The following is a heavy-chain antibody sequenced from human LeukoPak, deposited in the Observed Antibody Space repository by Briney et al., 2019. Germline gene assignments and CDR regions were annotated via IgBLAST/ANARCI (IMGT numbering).Heavy chain of an antibody. V-gene: IGHV4-34*01. CDR3: ARADLGYCSSTSCYAFDY. CDR2: INHSGST. J-gene: IGHJ4*02. CDR1: GGSFSGYY. Sequence: SETLSLTCAVYGGSFSGYYWSWIRQPPGEGLEWIGEINHSGSTNYNPSLKSRVTVSVDTSKNQFSLKLSSVTAADTAVYYCARADLGYCSSTSCYAFDYWGQGTLVTVSS. D-gene: IGHD2-2*01.